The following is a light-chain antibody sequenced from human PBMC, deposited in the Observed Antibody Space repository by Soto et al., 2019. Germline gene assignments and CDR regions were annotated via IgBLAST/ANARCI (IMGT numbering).Light chain of an antibody. CDR3: QQRSDWSPYT. Sequence: EIVMTQSPATLSVSPGERATLSCRASQSVSSNLAWYQQKPGQAPRLLIYGASTRATGIPARFSGSGSGTEFTLTISSLQSEDFAVYYCQQRSDWSPYTFGQGTKLEIK. CDR2: GAS. CDR1: QSVSSN. J-gene: IGKJ2*01. V-gene: IGKV3-15*01.